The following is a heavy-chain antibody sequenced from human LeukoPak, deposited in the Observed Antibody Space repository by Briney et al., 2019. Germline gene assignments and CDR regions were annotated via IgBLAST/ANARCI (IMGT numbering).Heavy chain of an antibody. J-gene: IGHJ4*02. CDR3: ARDGSYYYDSSGYYRD. Sequence: GGSLRLSCAASGFTFSSYAMHWVRQAPGKGPEYVSAISSNGGSTYYANSVKGRFTISRDNSKNTLYLQMGSLRAEDMAVYYCARDGSYYYDSSGYYRDWGQGTLVTVSS. CDR1: GFTFSSYA. D-gene: IGHD3-22*01. CDR2: ISSNGGST. V-gene: IGHV3-64*01.